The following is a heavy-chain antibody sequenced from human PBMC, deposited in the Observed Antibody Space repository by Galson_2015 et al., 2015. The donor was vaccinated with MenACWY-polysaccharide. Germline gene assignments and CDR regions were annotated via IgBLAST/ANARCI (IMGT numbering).Heavy chain of an antibody. Sequence: SETLSLTCSVSGASISSTGYFWAWIRQPPGKGLEWIGSMSYSGRIYYNPSLKSRVTISAYMPKNQFSLKVNSVTAADTAVYFCASGRNGWYGVGDYWGQGTLVTVSS. CDR1: GASISSTGYF. CDR2: MSYSGRI. J-gene: IGHJ4*02. D-gene: IGHD6-19*01. V-gene: IGHV4-39*01. CDR3: ASGRNGWYGVGDY.